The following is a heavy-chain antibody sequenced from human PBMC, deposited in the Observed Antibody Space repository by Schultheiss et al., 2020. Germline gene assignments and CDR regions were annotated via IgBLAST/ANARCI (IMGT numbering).Heavy chain of an antibody. V-gene: IGHV3-30*18. CDR1: GFTFSSYG. Sequence: SLKISCAASGFTFSSYGMHWVRQAPGKGLEWVAVISYDGSNKYYADSVKGRFTISRDNSKNTLYLQMNSLRAEDTAVYYCAKPSGLEVGWGQGTLVTVSS. J-gene: IGHJ4*02. D-gene: IGHD3-10*01. CDR3: AKPSGLEVG. CDR2: ISYDGSNK.